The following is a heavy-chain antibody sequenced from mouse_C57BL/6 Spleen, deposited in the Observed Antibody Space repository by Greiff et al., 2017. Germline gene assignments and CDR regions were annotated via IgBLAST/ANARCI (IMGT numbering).Heavy chain of an antibody. CDR1: GYTFTSYW. CDR3: ARGGDYDVGWYFDV. V-gene: IGHV1-53*01. CDR2: INPSNGGT. J-gene: IGHJ1*03. D-gene: IGHD2-4*01. Sequence: QVQLQQPGTELVKPGASVKLSCKASGYTFTSYWMHWVKQRPGQGLEWIGNINPSNGGTNYNEKFKSKATMTVDKSSSTAYMQLSSLTSEDAAVYYWARGGDYDVGWYFDVWGTGTTVTVSS.